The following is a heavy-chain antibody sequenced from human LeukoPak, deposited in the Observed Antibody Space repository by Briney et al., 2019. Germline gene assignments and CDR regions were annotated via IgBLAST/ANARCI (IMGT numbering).Heavy chain of an antibody. CDR2: IYYNGES. CDR1: GGSISNYY. Sequence: PSETLSLSCTVSGGSISNYYWSWIRQSPGKGLEWIGYIYYNGESNYNPSLKSRVTISVDTSKNQFALRLTSVSAADTAVYYCARDRGVMGFDSWGQRTLCTVSS. CDR3: ARDRGVMGFDS. V-gene: IGHV4-59*01. J-gene: IGHJ4*02. D-gene: IGHD3-10*01.